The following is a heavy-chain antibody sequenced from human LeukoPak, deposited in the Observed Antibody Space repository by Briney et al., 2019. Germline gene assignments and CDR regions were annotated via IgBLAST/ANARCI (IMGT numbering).Heavy chain of an antibody. CDR1: GGSISIYY. CDR2: TYNSGST. V-gene: IGHV4-59*12. J-gene: IGHJ5*02. Sequence: PSETLSLTCTVSGGSISIYYWSWIRQPPGKGLEWIGYTYNSGSTNYNPSLKSRVTISVDTSKNQFSLKLSSVTAADTAVYYCARVYYDSSGYYPDNWFDPWGQGTLVTVSS. CDR3: ARVYYDSSGYYPDNWFDP. D-gene: IGHD3-22*01.